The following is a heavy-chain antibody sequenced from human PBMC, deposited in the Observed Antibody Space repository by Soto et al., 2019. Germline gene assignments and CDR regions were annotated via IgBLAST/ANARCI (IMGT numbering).Heavy chain of an antibody. CDR3: ASSSGYHEAGFAY. CDR2: INAGNGNT. J-gene: IGHJ4*02. D-gene: IGHD5-12*01. CDR1: GYTFTSYA. V-gene: IGHV1-3*01. Sequence: ASVKVSCKASGYTFTSYAMHWVRQAPGQRLEWMGWINAGNGNTKYSQKFQGRVTITRDTSASTAYMELSSLRSDDTAVYYCASSSGYHEAGFAYWGQGTLVTVSS.